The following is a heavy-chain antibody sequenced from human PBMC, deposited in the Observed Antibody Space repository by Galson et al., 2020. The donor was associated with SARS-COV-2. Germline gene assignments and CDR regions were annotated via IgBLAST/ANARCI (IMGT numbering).Heavy chain of an antibody. V-gene: IGHV3-7*03. Sequence: GGSLRLSCAASGFTFRNFWMSWVRQAPGKGLEWVANIKEDGSVEDYMASVRGRITISRDNVKNSLYLHMNSLRAEDTAVYYCLPQLGYKDYYYMDGWGQGTAVTVSS. CDR1: GFTFRNFW. D-gene: IGHD5-12*01. J-gene: IGHJ6*03. CDR2: IKEDGSVE. CDR3: LPQLGYKDYYYMDG.